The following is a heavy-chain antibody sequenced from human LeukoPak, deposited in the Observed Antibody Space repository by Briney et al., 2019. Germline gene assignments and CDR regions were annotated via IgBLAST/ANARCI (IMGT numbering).Heavy chain of an antibody. V-gene: IGHV3-15*01. CDR2: IKSKTDGGTT. CDR1: GFTFSNAW. J-gene: IGHJ4*02. Sequence: PGRSLRLSCAASGFTFSNAWMSWVRQAPGKGLEWVGRIKSKTDGGTTDYAAPVKGRFTISRDDSKNTLYLQMNSLKTEDTAVYYCTTDGGRYYDSSGSPFDYWGQGTLVTVSS. D-gene: IGHD3-22*01. CDR3: TTDGGRYYDSSGSPFDY.